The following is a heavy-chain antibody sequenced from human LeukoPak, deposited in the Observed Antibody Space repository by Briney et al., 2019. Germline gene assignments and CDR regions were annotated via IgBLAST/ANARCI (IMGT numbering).Heavy chain of an antibody. CDR2: ISDTVRDT. V-gene: IGHV3-23*01. CDR3: AKDNYGGIFAS. Sequence: PGGSLRLSCAASGFTFSAYGMSWVRQAPGKGLEWVSHISDTVRDTWHANSVKGRFIISRDNSRDTVYLQMSSLRPEDTALYFCAKDNYGGIFASWGQGTLVTVSS. J-gene: IGHJ4*02. CDR1: GFTFSAYG. D-gene: IGHD4-17*01.